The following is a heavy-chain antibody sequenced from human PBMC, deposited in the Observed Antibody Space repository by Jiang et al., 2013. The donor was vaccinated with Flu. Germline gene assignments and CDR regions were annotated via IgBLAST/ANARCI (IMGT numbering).Heavy chain of an antibody. CDR3: ARDQQWLLGGFD. CDR2: IYSSGTA. D-gene: IGHD6-19*01. CDR1: GGSMNGYF. V-gene: IGHV4-4*07. Sequence: GPGLVKPSETLSLTCTVSGGSMNGYFWSWVRQPAGKGLEWLGHIYSSGTANYNPSLKSRVRLSIDTSKKQLSLHLTSVTAADTAIYFCARDQQWLLGGFD. J-gene: IGHJ4*01.